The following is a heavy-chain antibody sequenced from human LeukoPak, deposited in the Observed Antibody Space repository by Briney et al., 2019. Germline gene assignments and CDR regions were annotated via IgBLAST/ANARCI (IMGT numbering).Heavy chain of an antibody. CDR3: ARDLGSYYDNWFDP. CDR1: GGSFSGYY. J-gene: IGHJ5*02. Sequence: SETLSLTCAVYGGSFSGYYWAWIRQPPEKGLEWIGTIYYSGSTYYNVSLKSRVTISVDTSKNQFSLNLNSVTAADTAVYYCARDLGSYYDNWFDPWGQGTLVTVSS. D-gene: IGHD1-26*01. CDR2: IYYSGST. V-gene: IGHV4-34*11.